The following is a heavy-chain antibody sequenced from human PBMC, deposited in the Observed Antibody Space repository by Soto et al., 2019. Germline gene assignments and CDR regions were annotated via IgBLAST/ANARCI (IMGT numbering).Heavy chain of an antibody. D-gene: IGHD1-26*01. J-gene: IGHJ4*02. Sequence: SETLSLTCTVSGGSVSSGSYYGIWIRQPPGKVLDWIGYIYYSGSTNYNPSLKSRVTISVDTSKNQFSLKLSSVTAADTAVYYCAREESPYYAFDYWGQGTLVTVSS. V-gene: IGHV4-61*01. CDR2: IYYSGST. CDR3: AREESPYYAFDY. CDR1: GGSVSSGSYY.